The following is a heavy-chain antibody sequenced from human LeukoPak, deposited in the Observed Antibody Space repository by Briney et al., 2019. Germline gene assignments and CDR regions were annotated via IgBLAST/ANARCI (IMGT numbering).Heavy chain of an antibody. V-gene: IGHV3-30*18. CDR1: GFTFSSYG. CDR3: AKDFAGYCSSTSCPGGDFDY. D-gene: IGHD2-2*01. CDR2: ISYDGSNK. J-gene: IGHJ4*02. Sequence: PGGSLRLSCAASGFTFSSYGMHWVRQAPGKGLEWVAVISYDGSNKYYADSVKGRFTISRDNSKNTLYLQMNSLRAEGTAVYYCAKDFAGYCSSTSCPGGDFDYWGQGTLVTVSS.